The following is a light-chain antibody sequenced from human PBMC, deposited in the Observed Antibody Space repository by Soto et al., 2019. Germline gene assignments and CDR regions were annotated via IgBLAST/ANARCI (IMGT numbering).Light chain of an antibody. CDR1: QYISSY. Sequence: DIQLTQSPSSLSATVGDRVTMTFRASQYISSYLNWYYQKPGKAPKLLIYAASSLQSGVPSRFSGSESGTDFTLTISGLQPEDYATYYCQQTYSTQTFGQGTKVDIK. CDR2: AAS. J-gene: IGKJ1*01. V-gene: IGKV1-39*01. CDR3: QQTYSTQT.